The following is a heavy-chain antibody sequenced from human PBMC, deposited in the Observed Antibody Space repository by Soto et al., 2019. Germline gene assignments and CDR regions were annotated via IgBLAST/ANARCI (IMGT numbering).Heavy chain of an antibody. V-gene: IGHV3-23*01. CDR3: AKASTWYPYFDY. CDR2: ISSSGGST. CDR1: GFTFSSYA. J-gene: IGHJ4*02. D-gene: IGHD6-13*01. Sequence: GSLRLSCAASGFTFSSYAMNWVRQAPGKGLEWVSAISSSGGSTYYADSVKGRFTISRDNSKNTLYLQMNTLTAEDTAVYYCAKASTWYPYFDYWGQGTLVTVSS.